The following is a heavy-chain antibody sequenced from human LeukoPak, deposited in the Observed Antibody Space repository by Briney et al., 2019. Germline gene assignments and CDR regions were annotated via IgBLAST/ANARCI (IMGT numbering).Heavy chain of an antibody. CDR1: VGTFSSYA. D-gene: IGHD6-13*01. CDR2: IIPILSIA. Sequence: ASVKVSRTASVGTFSSYAISWVRQAPGQGLEWMGRIIPILSIANYAQKFQGRVTITADKSTSTAYMELSSLRSEDTAVYYCARGRGSSWTVYYYYGMDVWGQGTTVTVSS. CDR3: ARGRGSSWTVYYYYGMDV. J-gene: IGHJ6*02. V-gene: IGHV1-69*04.